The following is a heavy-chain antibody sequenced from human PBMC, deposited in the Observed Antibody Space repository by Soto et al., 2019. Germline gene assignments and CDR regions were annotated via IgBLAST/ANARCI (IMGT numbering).Heavy chain of an antibody. CDR1: GYTFTSYG. V-gene: IGHV1-18*01. D-gene: IGHD3-10*01. Sequence: ASMKVSCKASGYTFTSYGISWVRQAPGQGLEWMGWISAYNGNTNYAQKLQGRVTMTTDTSTSTAYMELRSLRSDDTAVYYCARDHEVLWFGEVXCPPHDYGGQGXLXT. CDR3: ARDHEVLWFGEVXCPPHDY. J-gene: IGHJ4*02. CDR2: ISAYNGNT.